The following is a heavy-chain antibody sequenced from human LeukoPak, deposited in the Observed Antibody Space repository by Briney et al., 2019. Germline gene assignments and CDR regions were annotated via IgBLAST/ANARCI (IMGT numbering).Heavy chain of an antibody. CDR3: ARDNMVRGVIITAYYYYMDV. CDR2: NY. J-gene: IGHJ6*03. V-gene: IGHV5-51*01. Sequence: GESLKISCKGSGYSFATYWIGWVRQMPGKGLEWMGINYSPSFQGQVTMSADKSISTAYLQWSSLKASDTAMYYCARDNMVRGVIITAYYYYMDVWGKGTTVTVSS. CDR1: GYSFATYW. D-gene: IGHD3-10*01.